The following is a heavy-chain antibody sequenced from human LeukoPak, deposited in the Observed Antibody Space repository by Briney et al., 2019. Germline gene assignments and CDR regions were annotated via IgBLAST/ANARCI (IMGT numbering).Heavy chain of an antibody. CDR3: TRAYSSSWYYYYGMDV. D-gene: IGHD6-13*01. CDR2: INHSGST. Sequence: SETLSLTCAVYGGSFSGYYWSWIRQPPGKGLEWIGEINHSGSTNYNPSLKSRVTISVDPSKDQFSLKLSSVTAADTAVYYCTRAYSSSWYYYYGMDVWGQGTTVTVSS. J-gene: IGHJ6*02. V-gene: IGHV4-34*01. CDR1: GGSFSGYY.